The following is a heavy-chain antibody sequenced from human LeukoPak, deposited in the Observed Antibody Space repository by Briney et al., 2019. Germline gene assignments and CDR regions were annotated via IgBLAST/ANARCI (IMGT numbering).Heavy chain of an antibody. CDR2: ISGSGGST. D-gene: IGHD3-22*01. V-gene: IGHV3-23*01. CDR1: GITLSNYG. J-gene: IGHJ4*02. Sequence: GGSLRLSCAVSGITLSNYGMSWVRQAPGKGLEWVSGISGSGGSTYYADSVKGRFTISRDNSKNTLYLQMNSLRVEDTAVYYCASNYYDSNGYYWYFDFWGQGTLVTVSS. CDR3: ASNYYDSNGYYWYFDF.